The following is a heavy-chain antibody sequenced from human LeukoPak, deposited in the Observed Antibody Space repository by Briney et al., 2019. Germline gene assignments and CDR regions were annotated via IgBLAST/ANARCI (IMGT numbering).Heavy chain of an antibody. Sequence: SSVKVSCKASGGTFSSYAISWVRQAPGQGLEWMRGIIPIFGTANYAQKFQGRVTITADESTSTAYMELSSLRSEDTAVYYCARAGNRGGLDYYYYYMDVWGKGTTVTVSS. J-gene: IGHJ6*03. CDR3: ARAGNRGGLDYYYYYMDV. V-gene: IGHV1-69*01. CDR1: GGTFSSYA. CDR2: IIPIFGTA. D-gene: IGHD3-10*01.